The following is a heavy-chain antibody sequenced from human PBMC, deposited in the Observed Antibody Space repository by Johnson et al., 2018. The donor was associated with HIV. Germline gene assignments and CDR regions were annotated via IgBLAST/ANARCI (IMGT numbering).Heavy chain of an antibody. V-gene: IGHV3-15*01. D-gene: IGHD1-26*01. J-gene: IGHJ3*02. CDR2: IKSKTDGGTT. CDR3: TRGVGATLVPNDAFDI. Sequence: VQLVESGGGLVKPGGSLRLSCAASAFTFSNAWMTWVRQAPGKGLEWVGRIKSKTDGGTTDYAAPVKGRFTISRDDSRNTLYLQMNSLKTEDTAVYYCTRGVGATLVPNDAFDIWGQGTMVTVSS. CDR1: AFTFSNAW.